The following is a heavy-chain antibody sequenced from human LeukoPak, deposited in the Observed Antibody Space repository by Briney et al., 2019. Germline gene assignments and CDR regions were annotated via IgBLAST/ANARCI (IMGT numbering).Heavy chain of an antibody. CDR3: ARHGRMGTINPSY. CDR1: GGSISNSSYY. J-gene: IGHJ4*02. CDR2: MYYSGST. V-gene: IGHV4-39*01. Sequence: PSETLSLTSTVSGGSISNSSYYWGWIRQPPGKGLEWIGSMYYSGSTYYNPSLKSRATTSVDTSKNQFSLKLSSVTAADTAVYYCARHGRMGTINPSYWGQGTLVTVSS. D-gene: IGHD5-24*01.